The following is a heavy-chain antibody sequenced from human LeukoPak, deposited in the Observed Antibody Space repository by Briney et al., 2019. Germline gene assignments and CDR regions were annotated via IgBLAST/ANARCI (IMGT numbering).Heavy chain of an antibody. CDR2: IKHGGFT. V-gene: IGHV4-34*01. CDR1: GGSFSGFY. J-gene: IGHJ4*02. Sequence: SETLSLTCAVHGGSFSGFYWTWMRQPPGKRLEWIGEIKHGGFTSYHPSLKSRVTMSEDTSNNQFSLKLTSVTAADTAVYYCARGLGEGYPDYWGPGTPVTVSS. CDR3: ARGLGEGYPDY. D-gene: IGHD5-24*01.